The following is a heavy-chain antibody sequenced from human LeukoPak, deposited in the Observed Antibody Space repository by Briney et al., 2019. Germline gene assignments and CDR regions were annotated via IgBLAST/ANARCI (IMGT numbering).Heavy chain of an antibody. Sequence: PSETLSLTCTVSGGSVSSGNYYWSWIRQPPGKGLEWIGYIYYSGSTNYNPSLKSRVTISGDTSKNQFSLKLSSVTAADTAVYYCARGGGDGYNFLVYWGQGKLVTVST. D-gene: IGHD5-24*01. CDR3: ARGGGDGYNFLVY. CDR2: IYYSGST. CDR1: GGSVSSGNYY. J-gene: IGHJ4*02. V-gene: IGHV4-61*01.